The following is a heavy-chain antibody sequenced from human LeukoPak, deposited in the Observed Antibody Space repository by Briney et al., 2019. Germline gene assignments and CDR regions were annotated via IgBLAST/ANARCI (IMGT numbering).Heavy chain of an antibody. V-gene: IGHV4-39*01. Sequence: ASETLSLTCGVSGGSVSSISYFWGWIRQPPGKGLQWIGSIYCSGSAYYNPSLQSRVAISVDTSRNQFSLKLTSVTAADTAVYYCARRPSWPSTSAFDIWGRGTMVTVSP. CDR3: ARRPSWPSTSAFDI. J-gene: IGHJ3*02. CDR2: IYCSGSA. D-gene: IGHD2-2*01. CDR1: GGSVSSISYF.